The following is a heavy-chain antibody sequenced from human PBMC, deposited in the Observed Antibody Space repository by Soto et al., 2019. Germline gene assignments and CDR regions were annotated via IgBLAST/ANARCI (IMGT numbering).Heavy chain of an antibody. V-gene: IGHV3-23*01. Sequence: GGSLRLSCAASGFTFSSYAMSWVRQAPGKGLEWVSAISGSGGSTYYADSVKGRFTISRDNSKNTLYLQMNSLRAEDTAVYYCASDALIAYCGGDCPDWYFDLWGRDTLVTVSS. CDR2: ISGSGGST. J-gene: IGHJ2*01. CDR1: GFTFSSYA. D-gene: IGHD2-21*02. CDR3: ASDALIAYCGGDCPDWYFDL.